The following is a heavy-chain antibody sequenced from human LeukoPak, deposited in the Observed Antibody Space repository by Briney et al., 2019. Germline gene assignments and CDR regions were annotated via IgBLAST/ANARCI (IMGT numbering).Heavy chain of an antibody. CDR1: GYTFTSYG. D-gene: IGHD1-26*01. CDR2: ISAYNGNT. J-gene: IGHJ5*02. CDR3: ARVPADPREVNWFDP. Sequence: ASVKVSCKASGYTFTSYGISWVRQAPGQGLEWMGWISAYNGNTNYAQKLQGRVTITTDTSTSTAYMELRSLRSDDTAVYYCARVPADPREVNWFDPWGQGTLVTVSS. V-gene: IGHV1-18*01.